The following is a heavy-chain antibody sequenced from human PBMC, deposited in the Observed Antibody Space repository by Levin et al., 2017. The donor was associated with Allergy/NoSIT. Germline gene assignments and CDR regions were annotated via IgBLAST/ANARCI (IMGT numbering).Heavy chain of an antibody. J-gene: IGHJ6*02. CDR3: AREQIVVVPAAIQGVAARPSYYGMDV. D-gene: IGHD2-2*02. Sequence: GGSLRLSCAASGFTFSSYAMHWVRQAPGKGLEWVAVISYDGSNKYYADSVKGRFTISRDNSKNTLYLQMNSLRAEDTAVYYCAREQIVVVPAAIQGVAARPSYYGMDVWGQGTTVTVSS. CDR1: GFTFSSYA. CDR2: ISYDGSNK. V-gene: IGHV3-30-3*01.